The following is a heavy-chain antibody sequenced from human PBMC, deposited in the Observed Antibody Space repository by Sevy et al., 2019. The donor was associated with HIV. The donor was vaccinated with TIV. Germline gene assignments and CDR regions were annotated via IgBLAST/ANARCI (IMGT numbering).Heavy chain of an antibody. D-gene: IGHD3-22*01. J-gene: IGHJ4*02. CDR1: GFTFSSYS. Sequence: GGSLRLSCAASGFTFSSYSMNWVRQAPGKGLEWVSSISSSSSYIYYADSVKGRFTISRDNAKNSLYLQMNSLRAEDTAVYYCARGPSYYYDSSGYYRKYFDYWSQGTLVTVSS. CDR2: ISSSSSYI. V-gene: IGHV3-21*01. CDR3: ARGPSYYYDSSGYYRKYFDY.